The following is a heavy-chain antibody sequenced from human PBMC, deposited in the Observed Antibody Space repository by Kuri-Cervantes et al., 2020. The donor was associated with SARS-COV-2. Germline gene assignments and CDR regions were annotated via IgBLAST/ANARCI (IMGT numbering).Heavy chain of an antibody. V-gene: IGHV1-69*05. CDR2: IIPIFGTA. Sequence: SVKVSCKASGGTFSSYAISWVRQAPGQGLEWMGGIIPIFGTANYAQKFQGRVTITTDESTSTAYMELSSLRSEDTAVYYCATGGLLWFGEKDIWGQGTMVTVSS. CDR3: ATGGLLWFGEKDI. J-gene: IGHJ3*02. D-gene: IGHD3-10*01. CDR1: GGTFSSYA.